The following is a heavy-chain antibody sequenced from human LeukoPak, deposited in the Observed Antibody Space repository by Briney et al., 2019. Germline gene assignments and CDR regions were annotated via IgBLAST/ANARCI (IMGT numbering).Heavy chain of an antibody. CDR3: ARDRGFSSSFDS. CDR1: GGTFTTYG. V-gene: IGHV1-69*01. CDR2: IITILGTT. Sequence: AASVKVSSKASGGTFTTYGISWVRQAPGQGLEWMGGIITILGTTNYSQRFQGRVTITADESTSTAYMELSRLTSDDTAVYYCARDRGFSSSFDSWGQGTLVTVSS. J-gene: IGHJ4*02. D-gene: IGHD6-6*01.